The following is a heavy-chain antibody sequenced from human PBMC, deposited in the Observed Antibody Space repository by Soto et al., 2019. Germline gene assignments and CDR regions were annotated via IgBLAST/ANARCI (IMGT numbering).Heavy chain of an antibody. CDR1: GYTFTAFY. J-gene: IGHJ4*02. CDR3: ARGPRVSSTGTGDH. V-gene: IGHV1-2*05. D-gene: IGHD1-1*01. CDR2: INPKSGDT. Sequence: ASVKVSCKASGYTFTAFYMYWVRRAPGQGLEWVGRINPKSGDTNYAQRFQGRVTMTTDTSISTAYLELNTLRADDSGLYYCARGPRVSSTGTGDHWGRGTLVTVSS.